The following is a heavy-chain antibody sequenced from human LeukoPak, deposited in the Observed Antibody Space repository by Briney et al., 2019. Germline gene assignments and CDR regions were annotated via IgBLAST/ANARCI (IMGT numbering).Heavy chain of an antibody. CDR1: GGSISSGAYY. D-gene: IGHD3-10*01. CDR3: ARTDYYGSGRSP. V-gene: IGHV4-31*03. Sequence: SETLSLTCTVSGGSISSGAYYWSWIRQHPGKGLEWIGYIYYSGSTYYNPSLKSRVTISIDTSKNHFSLKLFSVTAADTAMYFCARTDYYGSGRSPWGQGTLVTVSS. CDR2: IYYSGST. J-gene: IGHJ5*02.